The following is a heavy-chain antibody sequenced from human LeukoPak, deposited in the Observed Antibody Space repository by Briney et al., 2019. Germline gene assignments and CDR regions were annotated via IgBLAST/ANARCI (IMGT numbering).Heavy chain of an antibody. CDR3: ARVPGPDWFDP. J-gene: IGHJ5*02. Sequence: SETLSLTCTVSGASISSHYWGWIRQPPGKGLEWIGYIFKSGITNYNPSLKSRVTISIDTSKNQLSLKLTSVTAADTAVYCCARVPGPDWFDPWGHGTLVTVTS. CDR1: GASISSHY. CDR2: IFKSGIT. V-gene: IGHV4-59*11.